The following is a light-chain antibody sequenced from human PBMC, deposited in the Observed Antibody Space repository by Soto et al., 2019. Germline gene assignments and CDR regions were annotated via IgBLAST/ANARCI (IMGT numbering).Light chain of an antibody. J-gene: IGLJ1*01. CDR1: SSDVGSYNL. CDR2: EGS. Sequence: QSVLTQPASVSGSPGQSITISCTGTSSDVGSYNLVSWYQQYPGKAPKLMIYEGSKRPSGVSNRFSGSKSGNTASLTISGLQVEDEADYYCCSYAGSTTYVFGNGTKVPVL. V-gene: IGLV2-23*01. CDR3: CSYAGSTTYV.